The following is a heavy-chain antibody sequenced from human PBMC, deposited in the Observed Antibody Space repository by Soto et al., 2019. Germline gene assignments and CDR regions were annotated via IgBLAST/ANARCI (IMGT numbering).Heavy chain of an antibody. Sequence: EVQLVESGGGLVQPGGSLRLSCAASGFTVSSNYMSWVRQAPGKGLEWVSVIYSGGSTYYADSVKGRFTISRDNSKNTLYLQMNSLRAEDTAVYYCARGGGNWNDLGYFDYWGQGTLVTVSS. V-gene: IGHV3-66*01. J-gene: IGHJ4*02. CDR2: IYSGGST. D-gene: IGHD1-1*01. CDR3: ARGGGNWNDLGYFDY. CDR1: GFTVSSNY.